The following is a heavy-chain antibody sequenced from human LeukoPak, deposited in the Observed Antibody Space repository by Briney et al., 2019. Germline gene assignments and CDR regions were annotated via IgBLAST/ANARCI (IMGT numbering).Heavy chain of an antibody. CDR1: GFTFSSYS. J-gene: IGHJ4*02. Sequence: GGSLRLSCAASGFTFSSYSMNWVRQAPGKGLEWVSYISSSSSTIYYADSVKGRFTISRDNAKNSLYLQMNSLRDEDTAVYYCAGHHTRGSAQRVDYWGQGTLVTVSS. D-gene: IGHD3-10*01. CDR3: AGHHTRGSAQRVDY. CDR2: ISSSSSTI. V-gene: IGHV3-48*02.